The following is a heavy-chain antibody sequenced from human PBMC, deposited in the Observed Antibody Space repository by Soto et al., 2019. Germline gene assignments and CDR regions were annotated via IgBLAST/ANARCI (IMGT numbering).Heavy chain of an antibody. Sequence: SETLSLTCAVSGYSISSGYYWGWIRQPPGKGLEWIGSIYHSGSTYYNPSLKSRVTISVDTSKNQFSLKLSSVTAADTAVYYCARDHYRYCSSTSCSRGYYYYGMDVWGQGTTVTVSS. CDR3: ARDHYRYCSSTSCSRGYYYYGMDV. CDR1: GYSISSGYY. J-gene: IGHJ6*02. CDR2: IYHSGST. V-gene: IGHV4-38-2*02. D-gene: IGHD2-2*01.